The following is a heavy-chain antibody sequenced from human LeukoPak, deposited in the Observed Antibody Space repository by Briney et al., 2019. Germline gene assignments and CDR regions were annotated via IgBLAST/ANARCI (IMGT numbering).Heavy chain of an antibody. CDR1: GFTFSSYS. Sequence: RGSLRLSCAASGFTFSSYSMNWVRQAPGKVLEWVSYISSSSSTIYYADSVKGRFTVSRDNAKNSLYLQMNSLRAEDTAVYYCARDWGYDYVWGSYRYYWGQGTLVAVSS. CDR3: ARDWGYDYVWGSYRYY. CDR2: ISSSSSTI. D-gene: IGHD3-16*02. J-gene: IGHJ4*02. V-gene: IGHV3-48*01.